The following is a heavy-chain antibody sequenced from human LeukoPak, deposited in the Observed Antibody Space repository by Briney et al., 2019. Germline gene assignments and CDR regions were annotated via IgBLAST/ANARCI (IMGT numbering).Heavy chain of an antibody. CDR3: ARLRGYSYGEFDY. CDR1: GFTFSSYA. Sequence: GGSLRLSCAASGFTFSSYAMSWVRQAPGKGLEWVSVIYSGGSTYYADSVKGRFTISRDNAKNSLYLQMNSLRAEDTAVYYCARLRGYSYGEFDYWGQGTLVTVSS. CDR2: IYSGGST. J-gene: IGHJ4*02. D-gene: IGHD5-18*01. V-gene: IGHV3-66*04.